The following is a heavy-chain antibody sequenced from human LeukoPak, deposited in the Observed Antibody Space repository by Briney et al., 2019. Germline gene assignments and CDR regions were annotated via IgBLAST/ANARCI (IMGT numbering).Heavy chain of an antibody. CDR1: GYTFPSYD. CDR2: MNPNSGNT. V-gene: IGHV1-8*03. Sequence: ASVKVSCKASGYTFPSYDINWVRQATGQGLEWMGWMNPNSGNTGYAQKFPGRVTITRNTSISKAYMELSSVTAADTAVYYCASLTPRIPHPGDYFDYWGQGTLVTVSS. J-gene: IGHJ4*02. D-gene: IGHD2-21*01. CDR3: ASLTPRIPHPGDYFDY.